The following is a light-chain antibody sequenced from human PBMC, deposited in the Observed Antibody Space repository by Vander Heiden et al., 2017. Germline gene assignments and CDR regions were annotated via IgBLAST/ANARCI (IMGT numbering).Light chain of an antibody. Sequence: DIQMTQSPSMLSASVGDRVTITCRASQSISSWLAWYQQKPGKAPKLLIYKASNLESGVPSRFSGSGSGTEFSLTISSLQPDDSATYYCQQYNSYSSTFGQGTKLXIK. CDR1: QSISSW. CDR2: KAS. CDR3: QQYNSYSST. J-gene: IGKJ2*01. V-gene: IGKV1-5*03.